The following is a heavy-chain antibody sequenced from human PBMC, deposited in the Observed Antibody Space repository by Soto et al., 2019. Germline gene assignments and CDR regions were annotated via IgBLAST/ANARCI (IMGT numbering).Heavy chain of an antibody. Sequence: LRLSSAPSGFTFRSYSMQRVCQATGKGLEWVAVISYDGSNKYYADSVKGRFTSSNDNSKNTLYLQMNSLRAEDTAVYYCAKEHGYYYYYGMDVWGRGATATV. CDR3: AKEHGYYYYYGMDV. J-gene: IGHJ6*01. V-gene: IGHV3-30*18. CDR2: ISYDGSNK. CDR1: GFTFRSYS.